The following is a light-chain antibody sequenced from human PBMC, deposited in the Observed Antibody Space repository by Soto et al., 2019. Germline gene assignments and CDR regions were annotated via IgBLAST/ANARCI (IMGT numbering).Light chain of an antibody. CDR1: QAISSN. J-gene: IGKJ5*01. CDR2: GAS. CDR3: QQYGSSEII. Sequence: IVMTDSPSTLSVSRLERATLSFMANQAISSNLAWYQQKPGQAPRLLIYGASTRATGIPDRVNGRGSGTDFTLTITRLEPEDFAVFYCQQYGSSEIIFGQGTRLEIK. V-gene: IGKV3D-15*01.